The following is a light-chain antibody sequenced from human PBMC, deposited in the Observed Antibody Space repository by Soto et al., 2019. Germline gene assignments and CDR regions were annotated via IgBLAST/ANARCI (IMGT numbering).Light chain of an antibody. Sequence: EIVLTQSPGTLSLSPGERATLSCRASQSVTRSYLGWYQQKPGQAPRLLIYNASHRPTGIPDRFSGSGSGTDFTLTISRLEPEDFAIYYCHQYAYAPLTFGQGTTVEV. CDR2: NAS. CDR1: QSVTRSY. J-gene: IGKJ1*01. V-gene: IGKV3-20*01. CDR3: HQYAYAPLT.